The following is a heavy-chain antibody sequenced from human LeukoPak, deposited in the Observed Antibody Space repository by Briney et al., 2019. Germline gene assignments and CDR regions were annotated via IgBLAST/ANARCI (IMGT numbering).Heavy chain of an antibody. Sequence: GGSLRLSCAASGFSFSSYDMHWVRQATGKGLEWVSAIATTGDTYYPGSVKGRFTISRENAKNSLYLQMNSLRAGDTAVYYCARGTVGAGVFDIWGPGTMVTVSS. CDR3: ARGTVGAGVFDI. D-gene: IGHD1-26*01. CDR1: GFSFSSYD. J-gene: IGHJ3*02. V-gene: IGHV3-13*01. CDR2: IATTGDT.